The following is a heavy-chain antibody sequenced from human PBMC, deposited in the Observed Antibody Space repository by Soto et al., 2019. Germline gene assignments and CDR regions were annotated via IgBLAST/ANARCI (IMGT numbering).Heavy chain of an antibody. D-gene: IGHD2-2*01. CDR2: IYYSGST. CDR1: GDSISSYY. Sequence: QVQLQESGPGLVKPSETLSLTCTVSGDSISSYYWSWIRQPPGEGLEWIGYIYYSGSTNYNPSLKSRVTISVDTSKNQFSLKLSSVTAADTAVYYCARVSCSSTSCYFPWYFDLWGRGTLVTVSS. J-gene: IGHJ2*01. CDR3: ARVSCSSTSCYFPWYFDL. V-gene: IGHV4-59*01.